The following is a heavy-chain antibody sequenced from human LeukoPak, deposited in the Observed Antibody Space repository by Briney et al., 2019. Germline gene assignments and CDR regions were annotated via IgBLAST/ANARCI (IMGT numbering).Heavy chain of an antibody. Sequence: PSETLSLTCTVSGGSVNSNTYYWGWIRQPPGKGLEWIGSISYSGTTYYNPSLRSRVTISVDTSKDQFSLKLTSVTAADTAVYYCARGNGDYVEYFQHWGQGTLVTVSS. J-gene: IGHJ1*01. CDR1: GGSVNSNTYY. CDR2: ISYSGTT. D-gene: IGHD4-17*01. V-gene: IGHV4-39*07. CDR3: ARGNGDYVEYFQH.